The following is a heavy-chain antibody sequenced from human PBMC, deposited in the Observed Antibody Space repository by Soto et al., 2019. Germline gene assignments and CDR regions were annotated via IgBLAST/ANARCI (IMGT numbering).Heavy chain of an antibody. CDR2: IFYSGST. V-gene: IGHV4-31*03. D-gene: IGHD3-10*01. CDR1: GGSISSGVYY. J-gene: IGHJ4*02. Sequence: QVQLQESGPGLVKPSQTLSLTCTVSGGSISSGVYYWSWIRQHPGKGLEWIGYIFYSGSTYYNPFLKSRVTISVDTSKNQFSLKLSSVTAADTAVYYCATYGSGTYKPTTFDYWGQGTLVTVSS. CDR3: ATYGSGTYKPTTFDY.